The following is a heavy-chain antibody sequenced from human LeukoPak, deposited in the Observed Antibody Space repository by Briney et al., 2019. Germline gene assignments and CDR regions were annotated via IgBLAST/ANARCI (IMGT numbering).Heavy chain of an antibody. CDR1: GYSISSGYY. CDR3: ARRPHSSSWYRRAPFDY. V-gene: IGHV4-38-2*01. Sequence: SETLSLTCAVSGYSISSGYYWGWIRQPPGKGLEWIGSIYHSGSTYYNPSLKSRVTISVDTSKNQFSLKLSSVTAADTAVYYCARRPHSSSWYRRAPFDYWGQGTLVTVPS. J-gene: IGHJ4*02. D-gene: IGHD6-13*01. CDR2: IYHSGST.